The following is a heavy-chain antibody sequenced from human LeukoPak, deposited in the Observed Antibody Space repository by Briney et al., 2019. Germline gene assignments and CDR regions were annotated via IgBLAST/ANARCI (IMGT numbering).Heavy chain of an antibody. CDR2: INARGDT. D-gene: IGHD2-2*01. V-gene: IGHV4-34*01. Sequence: SETLSLTCAVYGWSFNDYYWNWVRQPPGKGLEWIGEINARGDTNYNPSLKSRVTISVDSSKNQFSPTLTSMIAADTAIYYCARGQVPAARGYNWFDPWGQGTLVTVSS. CDR1: GWSFNDYY. CDR3: ARGQVPAARGYNWFDP. J-gene: IGHJ5*02.